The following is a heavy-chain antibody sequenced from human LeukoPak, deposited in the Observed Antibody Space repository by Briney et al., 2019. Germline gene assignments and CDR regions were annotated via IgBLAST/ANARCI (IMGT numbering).Heavy chain of an antibody. CDR3: AKDVGKWESLHFFDY. V-gene: IGHV3-23*01. CDR1: GFTLSSNA. CDR2: ISGSGAST. D-gene: IGHD1-26*01. J-gene: IGHJ4*02. Sequence: GGSLRLSCLTSGFTLSSNAMSWVRQAPGKGLEWISGISGSGASTYYADSVKGRFTISRDDSRNTLYPQMNSLRGDDTAVYYCAKDVGKWESLHFFDYWGQGTLVTVSS.